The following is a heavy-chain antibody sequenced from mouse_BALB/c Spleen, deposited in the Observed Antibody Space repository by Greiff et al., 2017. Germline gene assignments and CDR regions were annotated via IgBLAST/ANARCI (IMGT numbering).Heavy chain of an antibody. CDR1: GYTITSYV. CDR3: GRSLWGSSPDY. V-gene: IGHV1-14*01. J-gene: IGHJ2*01. D-gene: IGHD1-1*01. CDR2: INPYNDGT. Sequence: VQLQQSGPELVKPGASVKMSCKASGYTITSYVLHWVKQKPGQGLEWIGFINPYNDGTKYNEKFKGKATLTSDKSSSTAYMELSSLTSEDSAVYYCGRSLWGSSPDYWGQGTTLTVSS.